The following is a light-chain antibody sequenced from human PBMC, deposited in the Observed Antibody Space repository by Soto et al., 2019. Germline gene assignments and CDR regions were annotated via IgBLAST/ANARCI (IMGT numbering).Light chain of an antibody. Sequence: DIQMTHSPSSLSASVGDRVTITCRASQSISSYLNWYQQKPGKAHKXLIYAASSLQSGVPSRFSGSGSGTDLTITISSLQPEDFATYYCQQSYSTPGTFGPGTKVDIK. V-gene: IGKV1-39*01. CDR2: AAS. CDR1: QSISSY. CDR3: QQSYSTPGT. J-gene: IGKJ3*01.